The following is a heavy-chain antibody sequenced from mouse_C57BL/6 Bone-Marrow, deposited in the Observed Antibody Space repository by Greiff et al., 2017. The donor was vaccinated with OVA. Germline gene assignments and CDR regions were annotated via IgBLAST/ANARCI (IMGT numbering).Heavy chain of an antibody. V-gene: IGHV1-82*01. Sequence: VKLMESGPELVKPGASVKISCKASGYAFSSSWMNWVKQRPGKGLEWIGRIYPGDGDTNYNGKFKGKATLTADKSSSTAYMQLSSLTSEDSAVYFCARWGIIDYWGQGTTLTVSS. CDR2: IYPGDGDT. CDR3: ARWGIIDY. J-gene: IGHJ2*01. CDR1: GYAFSSSW.